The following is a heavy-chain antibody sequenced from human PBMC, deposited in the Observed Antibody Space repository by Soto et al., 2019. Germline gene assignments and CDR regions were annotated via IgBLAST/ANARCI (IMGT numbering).Heavy chain of an antibody. CDR1: GFTFSSYA. CDR3: AKDCGCGSGSYAL. D-gene: IGHD3-10*01. J-gene: IGHJ4*02. V-gene: IGHV3-23*01. Sequence: GGSLRLSCAASGFTFSSYAMSWVRQAPGKGLEWVSAISGSGGSTYYADSVKGRFTISRDDSKNTLYLQMNSLRAEDTAVYYCAKDCGCGSGSYALWGQGTLVTVSS. CDR2: ISGSGGST.